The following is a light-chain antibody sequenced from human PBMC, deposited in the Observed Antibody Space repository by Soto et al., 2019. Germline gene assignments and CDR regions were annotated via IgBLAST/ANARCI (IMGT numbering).Light chain of an antibody. Sequence: DVQMTQSPSSLSASVGDRVTITCRASQDINSYLAWYQQKPGNAPKSLIYAASSLQTGVPSRFSGSESGTDFTLTINNLQPEYSATYYCQQYNIYPLTFGGGNKVEIK. CDR2: AAS. V-gene: IGKV1D-16*01. J-gene: IGKJ4*01. CDR3: QQYNIYPLT. CDR1: QDINSY.